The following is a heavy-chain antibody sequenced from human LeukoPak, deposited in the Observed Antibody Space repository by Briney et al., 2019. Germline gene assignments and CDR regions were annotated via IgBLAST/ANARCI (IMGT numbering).Heavy chain of an antibody. D-gene: IGHD1-26*01. CDR3: ARRTPYSGSYIFDY. CDR1: GGSISSGSYY. V-gene: IGHV4-39*01. Sequence: SETLSLTCTVSGGSISSGSYYWAWIRQPPGKGLEWIGSIYYSGTTYYNPSLKSRVTISADTSKNQISLKLSSVTAADTAVYYCARRTPYSGSYIFDYWGQGTLVTVSS. J-gene: IGHJ4*02. CDR2: IYYSGTT.